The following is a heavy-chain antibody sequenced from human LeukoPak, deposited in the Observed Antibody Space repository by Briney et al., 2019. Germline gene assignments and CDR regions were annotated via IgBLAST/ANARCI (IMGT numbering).Heavy chain of an antibody. V-gene: IGHV3-7*03. CDR3: AKWGPYDILTGRIN. CDR1: GFTFSNYW. D-gene: IGHD3-9*01. CDR2: IKPDESEK. J-gene: IGHJ4*02. Sequence: GGSLRLSCAASGFTFSNYWMTWVRQAPGKGLEWVANIKPDESEKYYVGSVKGRFTISRDNAKNSLYLQMNSLRAEDTAVYYCAKWGPYDILTGRINWGLGTLVTVSS.